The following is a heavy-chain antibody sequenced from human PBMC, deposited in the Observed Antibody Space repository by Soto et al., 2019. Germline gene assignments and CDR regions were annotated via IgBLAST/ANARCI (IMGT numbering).Heavy chain of an antibody. CDR1: GVTVSSNC. V-gene: IGHV3-66*01. D-gene: IGHD5-18*01. CDR3: AREGYSHHWFDP. CDR2: IYSGGTT. J-gene: IGHJ5*02. Sequence: GGSLRLSCAASGVTVSSNCMSWVRQAPGKGLEWVSVIYSGGTTYYADSVKGRFTISRDNSKNTLYLQMNSLRAEDTAVYYCAREGYSHHWFDPWGQGTLVTVSS.